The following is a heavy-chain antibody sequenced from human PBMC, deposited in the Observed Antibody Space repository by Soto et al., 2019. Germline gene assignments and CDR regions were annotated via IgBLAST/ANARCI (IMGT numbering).Heavy chain of an antibody. Sequence: PGGSLRLSCAASGFTFSSYWMSWVRQAPGKGLEWVANIKQDGSEKYYVDSVKGRFTISRDNAKNSLYLQMNSLRAEDTAVYYCAGTGDPYYYYYGMDVWGQGTTVTVSS. CDR2: IKQDGSEK. J-gene: IGHJ6*02. CDR1: GFTFSSYW. CDR3: AGTGDPYYYYYGMDV. V-gene: IGHV3-7*01. D-gene: IGHD7-27*01.